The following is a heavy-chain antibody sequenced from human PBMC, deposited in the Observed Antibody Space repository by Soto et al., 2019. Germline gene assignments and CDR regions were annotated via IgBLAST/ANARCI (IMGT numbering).Heavy chain of an antibody. CDR1: GFTFSTYA. D-gene: IGHD2-21*01. Sequence: EVQLLESGGGLVQPGGSLRISCAASGFTFSTYAMSWVRQAPGKGLEWVSTISVSGDSTYSGDSVRGRFAVSRDNSKNTVYLQMNSLRAEDTAIYYCATRHLAYCDGATCNPFDFWGQGTLVTVSS. V-gene: IGHV3-23*01. CDR3: ATRHLAYCDGATCNPFDF. CDR2: ISVSGDST. J-gene: IGHJ4*02.